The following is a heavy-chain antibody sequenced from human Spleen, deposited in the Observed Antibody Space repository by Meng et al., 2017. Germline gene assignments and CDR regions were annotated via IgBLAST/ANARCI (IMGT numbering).Heavy chain of an antibody. V-gene: IGHV4-34*01. D-gene: IGHD6-13*01. J-gene: IGHJ5*02. CDR1: GGSFSDYY. Sequence: VQVQQWCAGLLKPSETLSLPCVVSGGSFSDYYWSWIRQPPGKGLEWIGEINHSGSTNYNPSLESRATISVDTSQNNLSLKLSSVTAADSAVYYCARATAAAAKGRWFDPWGQGTLVTVSS. CDR3: ARATAAAAKGRWFDP. CDR2: INHSGST.